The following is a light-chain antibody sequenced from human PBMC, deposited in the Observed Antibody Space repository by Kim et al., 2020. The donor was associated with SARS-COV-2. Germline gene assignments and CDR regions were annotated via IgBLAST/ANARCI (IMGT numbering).Light chain of an antibody. CDR3: QAWDSSTVV. Sequence: SYELTQPPSVSVFPGQTASITCSGDKLGDQYACWYQQKPGQSPVLVIYQDTKRPSGIPERFSGSSSGNTATLTISVTQAMGEADYYCQAWDSSTVVFGGG. CDR2: QDT. J-gene: IGLJ2*01. CDR1: KLGDQY. V-gene: IGLV3-1*01.